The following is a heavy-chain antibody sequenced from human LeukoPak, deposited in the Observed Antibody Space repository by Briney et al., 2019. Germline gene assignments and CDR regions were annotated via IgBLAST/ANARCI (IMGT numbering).Heavy chain of an antibody. V-gene: IGHV3-7*01. CDR2: IKKDGSEK. CDR1: GFTFSSYW. CDR3: ATHGYSELRYFDWSTNE. Sequence: GGSLRLSCSASGFTFSSYWMSWVRQAPGKGLEGVAKIKKDGSEKYYVDSVKGRFTVSRDNAKKSLYLQMDSLRAEDTAVYYCATHGYSELRYFDWSTNEWGQGTLVTVSS. D-gene: IGHD3-9*01. J-gene: IGHJ4*02.